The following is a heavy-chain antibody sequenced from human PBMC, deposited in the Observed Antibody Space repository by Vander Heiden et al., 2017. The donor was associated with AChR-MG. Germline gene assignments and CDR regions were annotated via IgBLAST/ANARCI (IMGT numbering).Heavy chain of an antibody. D-gene: IGHD3-22*01. V-gene: IGHV3-23*01. J-gene: IGHJ4*02. CDR1: GFTLSSNA. CDR2: ISSSGGST. Sequence: DVQLLESGETLVQPGGSLIPSCAASGFTLSSNAMSWVRQAPGKGLEWVSAISSSGGSTSYAESVKGRFTISRDNSKNTLYLQMNSLGAEDTAIYYCARYARNYYDSSGFLGYWGQGTLVAVSS. CDR3: ARYARNYYDSSGFLGY.